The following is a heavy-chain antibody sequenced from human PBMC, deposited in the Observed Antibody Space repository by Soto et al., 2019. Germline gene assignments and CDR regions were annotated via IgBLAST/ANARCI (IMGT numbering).Heavy chain of an antibody. D-gene: IGHD2-2*01. CDR3: AKDVPERLPRTINWFDP. Sequence: PGGSLRLSCAASGFTFSSYAMSWVRQAPGKGLEWVSAISGSGGSTYYADSVKGRFTISRDNSKNTLYLQMNSLRAEDTAVYYCAKDVPERLPRTINWFDPWGQGTLVTVSS. V-gene: IGHV3-23*01. J-gene: IGHJ5*02. CDR2: ISGSGGST. CDR1: GFTFSSYA.